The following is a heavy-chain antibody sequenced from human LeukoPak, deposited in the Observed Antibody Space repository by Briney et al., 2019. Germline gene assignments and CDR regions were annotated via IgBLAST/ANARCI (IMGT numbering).Heavy chain of an antibody. Sequence: ASVKVSCKASGYTFTSYDINWVRQATGQGLEWMGWMNPNSGNTGYAQKFKGRVTITRNTSISTAYMELSSLRSEDTAVYYCARNVYGSGSYLADYWGQGTLVTVSS. J-gene: IGHJ4*02. CDR3: ARNVYGSGSYLADY. V-gene: IGHV1-8*03. D-gene: IGHD3-10*01. CDR2: MNPNSGNT. CDR1: GYTFTSYD.